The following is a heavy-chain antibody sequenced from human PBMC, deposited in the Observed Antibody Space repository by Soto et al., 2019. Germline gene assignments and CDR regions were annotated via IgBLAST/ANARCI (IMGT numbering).Heavy chain of an antibody. V-gene: IGHV3-30-3*01. CDR3: ARYIVVVTATYAFDI. D-gene: IGHD2-21*02. CDR2: ISYDGSDK. Sequence: QVQLVESGGGVVQPGRSLRLSCAASGFTFSSYAMHWVRQAPGKGLEWVAVISYDGSDKYYADSVKGRFTISRDNSKNTQYLQMNSLRAEDTAVYYCARYIVVVTATYAFDIWGQGTMVTVSS. J-gene: IGHJ3*02. CDR1: GFTFSSYA.